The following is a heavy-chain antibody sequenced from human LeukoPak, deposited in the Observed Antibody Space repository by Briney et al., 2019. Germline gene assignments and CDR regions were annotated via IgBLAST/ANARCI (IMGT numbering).Heavy chain of an antibody. V-gene: IGHV4-4*07. CDR2: IFTSGST. CDR1: SGSISNFH. CDR3: AREDAVSSDDAFDL. D-gene: IGHD6-19*01. J-gene: IGHJ3*01. Sequence: PSETLSLTCSVSSGSISNFHWSWIRQPAGKGLEWIGRIFTSGSTNYNPSLKSRVTMSVDTSKNQFSLKMSSVTAADTAVYYCAREDAVSSDDAFDLWGQGTMVTVS.